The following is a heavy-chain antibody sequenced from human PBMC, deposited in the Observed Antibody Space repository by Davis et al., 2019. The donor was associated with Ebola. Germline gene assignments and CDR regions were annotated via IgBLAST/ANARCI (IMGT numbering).Heavy chain of an antibody. V-gene: IGHV4-31*03. CDR3: ARSRGYSGYALDY. CDR1: GGSISSGGYY. CDR2: IYYSGST. Sequence: SETLSLTCTVSGGSISSGGYYWSWIRQHLGKGLEWIGYIYYSGSTYYNPSLKSRVTISVDTSKNQFSLKLSSVTAADTAVYYCARSRGYSGYALDYWGQGTLVTVSS. J-gene: IGHJ4*02. D-gene: IGHD5-12*01.